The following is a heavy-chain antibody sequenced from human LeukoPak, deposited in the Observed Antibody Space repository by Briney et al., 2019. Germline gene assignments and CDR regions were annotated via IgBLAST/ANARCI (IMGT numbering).Heavy chain of an antibody. CDR3: ARDQYDSSGYYYGAFDI. D-gene: IGHD3-22*01. CDR2: INPSGGST. V-gene: IGHV1-46*02. CDR1: GYTFNSYY. Sequence: GASVKVSCKASGYTFNSYYMHWVRQAPGQGLEWMGIINPSGGSTSYAQKFQGRVTMTRDTSTSTVYMELSSLRSEDTAVYYCARDQYDSSGYYYGAFDIWGQGTMVTVSS. J-gene: IGHJ3*02.